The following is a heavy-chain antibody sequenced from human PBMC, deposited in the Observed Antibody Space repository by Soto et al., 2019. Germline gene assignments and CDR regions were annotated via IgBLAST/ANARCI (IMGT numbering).Heavy chain of an antibody. J-gene: IGHJ4*02. Sequence: SETLSLTCSVSGSYITSGDYHWTWIRQAPGKGLEWIGYISHSETTYYSPALKNRIIISSDFSMNQFSLRLNSVTAADTAVYFCAGFGVGDRDDKWGQGALVTV. CDR2: ISHSETT. V-gene: IGHV4-30-4*01. CDR3: AGFGVGDRDDK. D-gene: IGHD2-8*01. CDR1: GSYITSGDYH.